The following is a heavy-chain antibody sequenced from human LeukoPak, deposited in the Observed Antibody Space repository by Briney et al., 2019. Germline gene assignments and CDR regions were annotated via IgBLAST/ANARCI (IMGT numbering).Heavy chain of an antibody. J-gene: IGHJ5*02. CDR1: GYTLTELS. Sequence: GASVKVSCKVSGYTLTELSMHWVRQAPGKGLEWMGGFDPEDGETIYAQKFQGRVTMTKDTSTDTAYMELSSLRSEDTAVYYCSRGDWFDPWGQGTLVTVSS. CDR3: SRGDWFDP. V-gene: IGHV1-24*01. D-gene: IGHD2-21*01. CDR2: FDPEDGET.